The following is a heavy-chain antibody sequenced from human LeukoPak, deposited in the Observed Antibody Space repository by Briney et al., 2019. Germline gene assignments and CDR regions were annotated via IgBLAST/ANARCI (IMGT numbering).Heavy chain of an antibody. D-gene: IGHD2-2*01. CDR2: IKCKGYGGTT. Sequence: GGSLRLSCEASGFTITNAWLSWFVRHPGRGREGVVGIKCKGYGGTTESASPVKGGFTTSEKDLITKLYLQMDSLKSEDTAVYYCATDEDYQLPQIDYWGQGTLVTVSS. CDR1: GFTITNAW. J-gene: IGHJ4*02. CDR3: ATDEDYQLPQIDY. V-gene: IGHV3-15*01.